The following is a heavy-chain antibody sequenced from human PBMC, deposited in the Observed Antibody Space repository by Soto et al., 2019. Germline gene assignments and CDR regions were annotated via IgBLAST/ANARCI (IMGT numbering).Heavy chain of an antibody. CDR1: GFTFSDFY. CDR3: AGDRGYGGGYFDY. CDR2: IHSSGDTM. V-gene: IGHV3-11*01. J-gene: IGHJ4*02. D-gene: IGHD3-10*01. Sequence: QVQLVESGGALVKPGGSLRLSCAASGFTFSDFYMSWIRQAPGKGLGWVSYIHSSGDTMYYADSVKGRFTISRDNAKNSLYLEMSSRRAEDTAVYYCAGDRGYGGGYFDYWGQGTLVTVSS.